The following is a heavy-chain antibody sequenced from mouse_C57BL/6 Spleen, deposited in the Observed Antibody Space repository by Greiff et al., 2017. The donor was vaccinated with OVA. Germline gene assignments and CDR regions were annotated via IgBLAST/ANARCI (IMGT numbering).Heavy chain of an antibody. CDR1: GYTFTSYW. V-gene: IGHV1-5*01. CDR2: IYPGNSDT. Sequence: VQLQQSGTVLARPGASVKMSCKTSGYTFTSYWMHWVKQRPGQGLEWIGAIYPGNSDTSYNQKFKGKAKLTAVTSASTAYMELSSLTNEDSAVYYCTRGSRGDWYFDVWGTGTTVTVSS. J-gene: IGHJ1*03. CDR3: TRGSRGDWYFDV.